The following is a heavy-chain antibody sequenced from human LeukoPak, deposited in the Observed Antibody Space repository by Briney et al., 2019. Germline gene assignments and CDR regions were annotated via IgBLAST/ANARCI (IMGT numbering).Heavy chain of an antibody. V-gene: IGHV4-34*01. CDR2: INHSGST. J-gene: IGHJ3*02. CDR3: ARYSNEYGDYAKAFDI. CDR1: GGSFSGYY. Sequence: PSETLSLTCAVYGGSFSGYYWSWIRQPPGKGLEWIGEINHSGSTNYNPPLKSRVTISVDTSKNQFSLRLSSVTAADTAVYYCARYSNEYGDYAKAFDIWGQGTMVTVSS. D-gene: IGHD4-17*01.